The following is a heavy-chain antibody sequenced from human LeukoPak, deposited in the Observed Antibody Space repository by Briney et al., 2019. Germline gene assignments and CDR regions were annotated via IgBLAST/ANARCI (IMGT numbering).Heavy chain of an antibody. CDR3: AKSHNNWGFQLDY. D-gene: IGHD7-27*01. CDR1: GFTFSSYA. V-gene: IGHV3-23*01. Sequence: GGSLRLSCAASGFTFSSYAMSWARQAPGKGLEGVSAISGSGGSTYYADSVKGRFTISRDNSKHTLYLQMNSLRAEDTAVYYCAKSHNNWGFQLDYWGQGTLVTVSS. CDR2: ISGSGGST. J-gene: IGHJ4*02.